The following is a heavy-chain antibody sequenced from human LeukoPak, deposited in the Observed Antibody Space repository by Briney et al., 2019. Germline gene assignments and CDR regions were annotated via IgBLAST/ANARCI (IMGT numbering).Heavy chain of an antibody. D-gene: IGHD2-15*01. CDR1: GYTFTSYG. V-gene: IGHV1-18*01. CDR2: ISAYNGNT. J-gene: IGHJ5*02. CDR3: ARNRGCTGSSCSPRWIDP. Sequence: ASVKVSCKASGYTFTSYGISWVRQAPGQGLEWMGWISAYNGNTNYAQKLQGRVTMTTDTSTSTAYMELRSLRSDDTAVYHCARNRGCTGSSCSPRWIDPWGQGTLVTVSS.